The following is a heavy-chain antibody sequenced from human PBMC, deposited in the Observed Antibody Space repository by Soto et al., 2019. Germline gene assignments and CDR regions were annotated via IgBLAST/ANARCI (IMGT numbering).Heavy chain of an antibody. J-gene: IGHJ3*02. CDR2: ISYDGSNK. Sequence: QVQLVESGGGVVQPGRSLRLSCAASGFTFSSYAMHWVRQAPGKGLEWVAVISYDGSNKYYADSVKGRFTISRDNSKNTLYLQMNSLRAEDTAVYYCASFDDSSGYYELAGDAFDIWGQGTMVTVSS. CDR1: GFTFSSYA. D-gene: IGHD3-22*01. CDR3: ASFDDSSGYYELAGDAFDI. V-gene: IGHV3-30-3*01.